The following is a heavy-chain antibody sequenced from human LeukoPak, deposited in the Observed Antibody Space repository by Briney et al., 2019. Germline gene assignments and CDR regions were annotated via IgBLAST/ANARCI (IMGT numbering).Heavy chain of an antibody. CDR3: ARDVGYRYAQMFFDI. D-gene: IGHD5-18*01. J-gene: IGHJ3*02. Sequence: GGSLRLSCVASGLTFSNYGIHWVRQAPGKGLEWVTYIRYDGTTIYYADSVKGRFTISRDNSKNTVYLQMNSLRAEDTAMYYCARDVGYRYAQMFFDIWGQGTMVTVSS. CDR1: GLTFSNYG. V-gene: IGHV3-30*02. CDR2: IRYDGTTI.